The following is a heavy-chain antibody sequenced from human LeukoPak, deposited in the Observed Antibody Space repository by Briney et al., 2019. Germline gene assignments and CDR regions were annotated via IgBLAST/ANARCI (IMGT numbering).Heavy chain of an antibody. CDR3: ARDRVRSSGWYLHVDY. CDR1: GFTFSSYS. Sequence: GGSLRLSCAASGFTFSSYSMNWVRQAPGKGLEWVSSISSSSSYIYYADPVKGRFTISRDNAKNSLYLRMNSLRAEDTAVYYCARDRVRSSGWYLHVDYWGQGTLVTVSS. V-gene: IGHV3-21*01. J-gene: IGHJ4*02. CDR2: ISSSSSYI. D-gene: IGHD6-19*01.